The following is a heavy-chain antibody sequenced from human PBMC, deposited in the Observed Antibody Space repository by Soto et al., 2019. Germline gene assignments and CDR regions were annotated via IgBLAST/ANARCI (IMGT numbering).Heavy chain of an antibody. D-gene: IGHD5-12*01. Sequence: QVQLQESGPGLVKPSQTLSLTCTVSGGSISSGGYYWSWIRQHPGKGLEWIGYIYYSGSTYYNPSLKRRVIISVDTSKNQFSLKLSSVTAADTAVYYCAREGRSGYLWFDPWGQRTLVTVSS. V-gene: IGHV4-31*03. CDR1: GGSISSGGYY. J-gene: IGHJ5*02. CDR2: IYYSGST. CDR3: AREGRSGYLWFDP.